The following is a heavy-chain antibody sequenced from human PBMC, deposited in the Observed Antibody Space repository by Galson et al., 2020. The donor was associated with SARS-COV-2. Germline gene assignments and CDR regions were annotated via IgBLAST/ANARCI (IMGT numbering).Heavy chain of an antibody. CDR1: GGSINSGDYY. J-gene: IGHJ6*03. V-gene: IGHV4-30-4*01. CDR2: IYNSGNT. Sequence: SSETLSLTCSVSGGSINSGDYYWSWIRQSPGKGLEWIGYIYNSGNTYYNPSLKSRVTISGVTSKNQFSLKLSSMTAADTAVYYCARQFTYYMDVWGKGTTVTVSS. CDR3: ARQFTYYMDV.